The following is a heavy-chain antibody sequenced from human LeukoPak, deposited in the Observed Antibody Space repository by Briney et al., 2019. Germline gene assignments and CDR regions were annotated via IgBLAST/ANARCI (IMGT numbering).Heavy chain of an antibody. Sequence: GASVKVSCKASGYTFTGYYTHWVRQAPGQGLEWMGWINPNSGGTNYAQKFQGRVTMTRDTSISTAYMELSRLRSDDTAVYYCARGRGEVLAAAGGNWFDPWGQGTLVTVSS. CDR2: INPNSGGT. CDR3: ARGRGEVLAAAGGNWFDP. CDR1: GYTFTGYY. J-gene: IGHJ5*02. V-gene: IGHV1-2*02. D-gene: IGHD6-13*01.